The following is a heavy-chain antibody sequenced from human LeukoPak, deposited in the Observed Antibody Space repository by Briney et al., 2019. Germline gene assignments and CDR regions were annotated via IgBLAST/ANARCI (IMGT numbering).Heavy chain of an antibody. D-gene: IGHD6-13*01. CDR1: GFTFSSYS. V-gene: IGHV3-48*01. J-gene: IGHJ6*03. Sequence: HPGGSLRLSCAASGFTFSSYSMNWVRQAPGKGLEWVSYISSSSSTIYYADSVKGRFTISRDNAKNSLYLQMNSLRAEDTAVYYCARRGYSSSWAYYYYYMDVWGKGTTVTVSS. CDR2: ISSSSSTI. CDR3: ARRGYSSSWAYYYYYMDV.